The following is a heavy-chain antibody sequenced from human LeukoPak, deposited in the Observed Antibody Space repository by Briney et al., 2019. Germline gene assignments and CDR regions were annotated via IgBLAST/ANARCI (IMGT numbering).Heavy chain of an antibody. Sequence: GASVKVSCKASGGTFSSYAISWVRQAPGQGLEWMGGIIPIFGTANYAQKFQGRVTITADESTSTAYMELSSLRSEDTAVYYCARARPLLLGLSSFDYWGQGTLVTVSS. CDR1: GGTFSSYA. V-gene: IGHV1-69*13. CDR2: IIPIFGTA. J-gene: IGHJ4*02. D-gene: IGHD2-21*01. CDR3: ARARPLLLGLSSFDY.